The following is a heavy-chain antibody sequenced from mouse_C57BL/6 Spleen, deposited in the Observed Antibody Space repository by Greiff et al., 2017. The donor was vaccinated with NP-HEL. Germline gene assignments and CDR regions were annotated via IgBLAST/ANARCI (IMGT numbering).Heavy chain of an antibody. D-gene: IGHD1-1*01. V-gene: IGHV5-4*01. CDR1: GFTFSSYA. CDR3: ARDHDYGSSSAFDY. CDR2: ISDGGSYT. Sequence: EVKLMESGGGLVKPGGSLKLSCAASGFTFSSYAMSWVRQTPEKRLEWVATISDGGSYTYYPDNVKGRFTISRDNAKINLYLQMSHLKSEDTAIYYCARDHDYGSSSAFDYWGQGTTLTVSS. J-gene: IGHJ2*01.